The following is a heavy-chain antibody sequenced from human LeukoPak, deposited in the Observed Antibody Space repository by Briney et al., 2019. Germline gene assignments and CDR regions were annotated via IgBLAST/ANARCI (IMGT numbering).Heavy chain of an antibody. CDR1: GFTFSSSA. Sequence: GGSLRLSCATSGFTFSSSAMDWVRQAPGRGLVWLSRINTDGSIITYADSVKGRFTVSRDNAKNTLYLQMSSLRAEDTAVYYCARDRDGLTWGQGTLVTVSS. CDR2: INTDGSII. V-gene: IGHV3-74*01. D-gene: IGHD5-24*01. CDR3: ARDRDGLT. J-gene: IGHJ4*02.